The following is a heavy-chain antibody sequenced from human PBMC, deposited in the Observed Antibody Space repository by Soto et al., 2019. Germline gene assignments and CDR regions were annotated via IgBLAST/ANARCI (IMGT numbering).Heavy chain of an antibody. Sequence: GGSLRLSCAASGFTFNNYAMSWVRQSPGKGLEWVSAFGVGGTITHYADSVKDRFIISRDNSKSTLYLHMYSLRAEDTAVYYCARVPYCSSSGCYSWFDPWGQGTLVTVSS. CDR1: GFTFNNYA. D-gene: IGHD2-2*01. CDR2: FGVGGTIT. CDR3: ARVPYCSSSGCYSWFDP. V-gene: IGHV3-23*01. J-gene: IGHJ5*02.